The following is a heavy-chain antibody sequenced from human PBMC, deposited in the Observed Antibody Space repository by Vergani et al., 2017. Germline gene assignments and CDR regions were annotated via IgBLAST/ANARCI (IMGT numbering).Heavy chain of an antibody. D-gene: IGHD6-19*01. CDR3: ARHSXVEWLVKLGWIDP. Sequence: QLQLQESGPGLVEPSETLALTCTVSGASISSNSYYWGWIRQPPGKGLEWIASIYYSGSTYYNPSLKSRVTISVDTSKNQFSLKLSSVTAADTAVYFCARHSXVEWLVKLGWIDPWGQGILVTVSS. V-gene: IGHV4-39*01. J-gene: IGHJ5*02. CDR2: IYYSGST. CDR1: GASISSNSYY.